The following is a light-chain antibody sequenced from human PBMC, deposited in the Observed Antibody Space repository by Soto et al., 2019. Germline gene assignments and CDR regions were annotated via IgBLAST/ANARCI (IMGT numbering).Light chain of an antibody. Sequence: QSVLTQPRSVSGSPGQSVTISCTGTSSDVGNYNYVSWYQQHPGKAPKLMIYLVSKRPSGVPDRFSGSKSGNKASLAITGLQAEDEADYYCCSYAGSYIDVFGTGTKLTVL. V-gene: IGLV2-11*01. CDR3: CSYAGSYIDV. CDR2: LVS. CDR1: SSDVGNYNY. J-gene: IGLJ1*01.